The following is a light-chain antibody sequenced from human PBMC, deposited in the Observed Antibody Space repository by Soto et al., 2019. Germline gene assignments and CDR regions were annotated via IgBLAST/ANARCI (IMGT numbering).Light chain of an antibody. Sequence: EIVLTQSPGTLSLSPGGRATLSCRASQSVRRSYLAWYQQRPGQAHRLLIFGASYRATVIPDRFSGSGSGTALNLNISTLEPEDFEVYSSQQYGSPLSFGGGT. V-gene: IGKV3-20*01. CDR1: QSVRRSY. CDR2: GAS. CDR3: QQYGSPLS. J-gene: IGKJ4*02.